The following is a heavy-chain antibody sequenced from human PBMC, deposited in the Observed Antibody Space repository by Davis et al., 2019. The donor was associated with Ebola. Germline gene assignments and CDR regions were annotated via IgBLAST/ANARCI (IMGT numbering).Heavy chain of an antibody. CDR2: IYSGGDT. CDR1: GFTVNTYF. J-gene: IGHJ6*02. CDR3: ARRPSGEQWLDRYGMDV. V-gene: IGHV3-66*01. D-gene: IGHD6-19*01. Sequence: GESLKISCAASGFTVNTYFMSWVRQAPGKGLEWVSVIYSGGDTYYADSVRGRFTISRDTSKNTLFLQMNSLRAEDSAVYYCARRPSGEQWLDRYGMDVWGQGTTVTVSS.